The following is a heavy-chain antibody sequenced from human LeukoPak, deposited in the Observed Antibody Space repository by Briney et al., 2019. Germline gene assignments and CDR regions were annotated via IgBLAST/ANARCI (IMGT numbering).Heavy chain of an antibody. V-gene: IGHV4-34*01. Sequence: SETLSLTCTASGGSISSYYWSWIRQPPGKGLEWIGEINHSGSTNYNPSLKSRVTISVDTSKNQFSLKLSSVTAADTAVYYCARWASGWYSYFDYWGQGTLVTVSS. CDR1: GGSISSYY. CDR2: INHSGST. D-gene: IGHD6-19*01. CDR3: ARWASGWYSYFDY. J-gene: IGHJ4*02.